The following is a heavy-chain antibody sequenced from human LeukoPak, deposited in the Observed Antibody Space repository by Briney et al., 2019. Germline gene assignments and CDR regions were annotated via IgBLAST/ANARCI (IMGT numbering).Heavy chain of an antibody. CDR2: ISGSGGST. Sequence: GGSLRLSCAASGFTFSSYVMSWVRQAPGKGLEWVSAISGSGGSTYYADSVKGRFTISRDNSKNTLYLQMNSLRAEDTAVYYCAKDSSYCGGDCYSEVDAFDIWGQGTMVTVSS. D-gene: IGHD2-21*02. CDR3: AKDSSYCGGDCYSEVDAFDI. J-gene: IGHJ3*02. V-gene: IGHV3-23*01. CDR1: GFTFSSYV.